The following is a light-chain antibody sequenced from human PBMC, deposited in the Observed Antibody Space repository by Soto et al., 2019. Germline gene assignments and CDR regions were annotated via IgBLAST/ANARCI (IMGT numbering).Light chain of an antibody. Sequence: QSVLTQPASVSGSPGQSIIIYCTGTSSDVGSYNFVSWYQQHPGKAPKLMIYEVSKRPSGVSNRFSGSKSGNTASLTISGLQPEDEADYYCCSYAGNSGVCGGGTKVTVL. CDR2: EVS. CDR3: CSYAGNSGV. CDR1: SSDVGSYNF. J-gene: IGLJ3*02. V-gene: IGLV2-23*02.